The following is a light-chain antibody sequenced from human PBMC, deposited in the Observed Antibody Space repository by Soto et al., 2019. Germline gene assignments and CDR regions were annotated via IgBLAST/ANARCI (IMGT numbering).Light chain of an antibody. Sequence: QSVLTQPPSLSATTGQGVTLSCSGGDSNIGSTAVNWYQQLPGTAPKLLIYSSNQRPSGVPDRISGSKSGTSASLAISGLQSEDEADYYCAAWDDDLHVWLFGGGTQLTVL. CDR2: SSN. J-gene: IGLJ2*01. V-gene: IGLV1-44*01. CDR1: DSNIGSTA. CDR3: AAWDDDLHVWL.